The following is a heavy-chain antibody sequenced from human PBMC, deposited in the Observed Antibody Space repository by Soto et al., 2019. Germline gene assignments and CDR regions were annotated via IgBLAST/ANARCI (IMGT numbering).Heavy chain of an antibody. CDR3: AGGERYESSGCSGH. CDR1: GFTFSEYW. J-gene: IGHJ4*02. V-gene: IGHV3-7*01. D-gene: IGHD3-22*01. CDR2: IKEDGSEK. Sequence: GGSLRLSCAASGFTFSEYWMSWVRQAPGKGLERVANIKEDGSEKWDVDSVMCQFSISRDNADNSLYLQINSLRADDTAAYYCAGGERYESSGCSGHWGQGTLFTVAS.